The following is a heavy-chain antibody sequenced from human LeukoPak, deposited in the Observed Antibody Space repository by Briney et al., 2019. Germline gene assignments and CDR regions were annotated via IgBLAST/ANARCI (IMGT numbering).Heavy chain of an antibody. CDR3: TRQSADTAMVLIYYHYYYMDV. V-gene: IGHV5-51*01. J-gene: IGHJ6*03. D-gene: IGHD5-18*01. CDR1: GYSFTSYW. Sequence: GGSLKISCKGSGYSFTSYWIGWVRQLPGKGVEWLGIIYPGDSETRYNTSFQGQVTISAAKSISPAYLQWSTWKASATVLYSVTRQSADTAMVLIYYHYYYMDVWGKGTTVTVSS. CDR2: IYPGDSET.